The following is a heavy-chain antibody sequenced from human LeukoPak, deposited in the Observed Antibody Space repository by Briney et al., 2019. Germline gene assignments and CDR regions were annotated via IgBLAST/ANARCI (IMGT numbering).Heavy chain of an antibody. Sequence: SETLSLTCAVSGYSISSGYYWCWIRQPPGKGVWWPGSIYHSGSTDYNPSLKSRVTISVDTSKNPFSLKLTSVTAADTAVYYCARTTVTNNWFDPGGQGTLVTVSS. CDR1: GYSISSGYY. V-gene: IGHV4-38-2*01. D-gene: IGHD4-11*01. CDR2: IYHSGST. CDR3: ARTTVTNNWFDP. J-gene: IGHJ5*02.